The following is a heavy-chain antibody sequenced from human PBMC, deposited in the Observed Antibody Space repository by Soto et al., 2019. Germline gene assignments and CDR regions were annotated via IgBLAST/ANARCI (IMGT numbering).Heavy chain of an antibody. D-gene: IGHD3-22*01. V-gene: IGHV4-31*03. Sequence: SETLYLTCPVSDGSISSGGYYWSWIRQHPGKGLEWIGHIYYGGSTYYNPFLQSRATISGDTTKNQFSLKLSSVTAADTAVYYCARGGYYYENSGQNAYDYWGQGILVTVSS. J-gene: IGHJ4*01. CDR1: DGSISSGGYY. CDR2: IYYGGST. CDR3: ARGGYYYENSGQNAYDY.